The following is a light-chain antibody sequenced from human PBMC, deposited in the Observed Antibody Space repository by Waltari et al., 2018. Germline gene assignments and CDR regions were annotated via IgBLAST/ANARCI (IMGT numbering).Light chain of an antibody. J-gene: IGKJ5*01. Sequence: LVLPQPPVTLSLSPGGRATLHCRASQSVSGYLAWYRQKPGQAPRLLIYDVFKRATGIPGRFSGSGSETDFTLTISSLEPEDFGVYFCQQRSDWPPAITFGQWTRLEIK. CDR3: QQRSDWPPAIT. V-gene: IGKV3-11*01. CDR2: DVF. CDR1: QSVSGY.